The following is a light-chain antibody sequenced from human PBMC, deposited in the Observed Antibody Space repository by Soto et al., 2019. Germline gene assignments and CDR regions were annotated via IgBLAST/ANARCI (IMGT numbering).Light chain of an antibody. J-gene: IGLJ2*01. V-gene: IGLV2-14*01. CDR1: SSDVGGYDF. Sequence: QSALTQPASVSGSPGPSITISCTGTSSDVGGYDFVSWYQQHPGKAPKLMIYEVSNRPSGVSNRFSGSKSGNTASLTISGLQAEDEADYYCSSYTSSSTVVFGGGTQLTVL. CDR3: SSYTSSSTVV. CDR2: EVS.